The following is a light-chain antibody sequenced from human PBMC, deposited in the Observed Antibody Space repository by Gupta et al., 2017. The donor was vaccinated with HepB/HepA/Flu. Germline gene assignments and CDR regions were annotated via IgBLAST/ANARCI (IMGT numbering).Light chain of an antibody. J-gene: IGLJ2*01. Sequence: QSALTQPASVSGSPGQSITISCTGTSSDVGTYNYVSCYQQHPGKAPNLMISDVSNRPSGVSNRFSGSKSGNTASLTISGLQAEDEADYYCSSYTSSSTLVFGGGTKLTVL. V-gene: IGLV2-14*01. CDR1: SSDVGTYNY. CDR2: DVS. CDR3: SSYTSSSTLV.